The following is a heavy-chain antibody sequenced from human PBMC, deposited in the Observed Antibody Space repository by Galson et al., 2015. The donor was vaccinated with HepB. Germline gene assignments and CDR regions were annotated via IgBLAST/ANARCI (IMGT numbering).Heavy chain of an antibody. CDR3: ARDKVPLYSSSSIDY. D-gene: IGHD6-13*01. V-gene: IGHV1-18*04. CDR2: ISAYNGNT. CDR1: GYTFTSYG. Sequence: SVKVSCKASGYTFTSYGISWVRQAPGQGLEWMGWISAYNGNTNYAQKLQGRVTMTTDTYKSTAYMELRSLRSDDTAVYYCARDKVPLYSSSSIDYWGQGTLVTVSS. J-gene: IGHJ4*02.